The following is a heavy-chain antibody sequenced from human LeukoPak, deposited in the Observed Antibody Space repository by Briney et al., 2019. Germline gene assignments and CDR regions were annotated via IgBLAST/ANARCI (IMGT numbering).Heavy chain of an antibody. D-gene: IGHD4-11*01. Sequence: GGSLRLSCAASGFTVSSYYMTWVRQAPGKGLEWVSVIYSGGSTYYADSVKGRVAISRDNSKNTVFLQMNSVRAEDTAVYYCARSYSNHIFGMDVWGQGTTVTVSS. CDR2: IYSGGST. CDR1: GFTVSSYY. CDR3: ARSYSNHIFGMDV. J-gene: IGHJ6*02. V-gene: IGHV3-66*01.